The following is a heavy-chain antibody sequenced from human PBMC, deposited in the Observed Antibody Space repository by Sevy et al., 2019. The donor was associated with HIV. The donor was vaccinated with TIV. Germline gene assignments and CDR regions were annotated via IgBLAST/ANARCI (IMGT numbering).Heavy chain of an antibody. V-gene: IGHV3-23*01. D-gene: IGHD2-2*01. CDR3: AKEGRDIVVVPAANGGAFDI. CDR1: GFTFSSYA. CDR2: ISGSGGST. J-gene: IGHJ3*02. Sequence: GGSLRLSCAASGFTFSSYAMSWARQAPGKGLEWVSAISGSGGSTYYADSVKGRFTISRDNSKNTLYLQMNSLRAEDTAVYYCAKEGRDIVVVPAANGGAFDIWGQGTMVTVSS.